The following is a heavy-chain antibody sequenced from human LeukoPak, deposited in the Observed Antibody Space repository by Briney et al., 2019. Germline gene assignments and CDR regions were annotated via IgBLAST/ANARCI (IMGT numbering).Heavy chain of an antibody. V-gene: IGHV3-30-3*01. J-gene: IGHJ4*02. Sequence: PGGSLRLSCAASGFTFISYAMHWVRQAPGKGREGVAVISYDGSNKYYADSVKGRFTISRDNSKNTLYLQMNSLRAEDTAVYYCASDPHVLLWFGESPAADYWGQGTLVTVSS. CDR1: GFTFISYA. D-gene: IGHD3-10*01. CDR3: ASDPHVLLWFGESPAADY. CDR2: ISYDGSNK.